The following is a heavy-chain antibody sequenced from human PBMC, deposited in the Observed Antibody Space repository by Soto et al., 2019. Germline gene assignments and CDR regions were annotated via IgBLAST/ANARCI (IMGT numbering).Heavy chain of an antibody. V-gene: IGHV3-30*04. CDR3: ARGQGIVGATDWFDP. D-gene: IGHD1-26*01. CDR1: GFTFSSYA. Sequence: TGGSLRLSCAASGFTFSSYAMRWVRQAPGKGLEWVAVISYDGRNKYYAASVKGRFTISRDNSKNTLYLQMNSLRAEDTAVYYCARGQGIVGATDWFDPWGQGTLVTVSS. J-gene: IGHJ5*02. CDR2: ISYDGRNK.